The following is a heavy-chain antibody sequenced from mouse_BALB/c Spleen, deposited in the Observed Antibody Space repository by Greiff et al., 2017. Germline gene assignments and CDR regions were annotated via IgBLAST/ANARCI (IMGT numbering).Heavy chain of an antibody. CDR3: ESYYDGFAY. Sequence: DVQLLESGPELVKPGASVKLSCTASGFTFTDYNMPWVKQSPGKSLEWIGYIYPYNGGTGYHQNFKSKATLTVDNSSSTTYMELRSMTSEDSAVYYCESYYDGFAYWGQGTLVTVSA. CDR2: IYPYNGGT. V-gene: IGHV1S29*02. D-gene: IGHD2-4*01. CDR1: GFTFTDYN. J-gene: IGHJ3*01.